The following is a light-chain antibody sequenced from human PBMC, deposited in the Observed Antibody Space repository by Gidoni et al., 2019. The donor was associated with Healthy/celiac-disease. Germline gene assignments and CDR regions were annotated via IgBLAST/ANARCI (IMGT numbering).Light chain of an antibody. CDR2: EDN. J-gene: IGLJ3*02. CDR3: QSYDSSNRWV. V-gene: IGLV6-57*02. Sequence: NFMLTQPHSVSESPGKTVTISCTGSSGSIASNYVQWYQQRPGSAPTTVTYEDNQRPSGVPDRFSGSIDSSSNSASLTISGLKTEDEADYYCQSYDSSNRWVFGGGTKLTVL. CDR1: SGSIASNY.